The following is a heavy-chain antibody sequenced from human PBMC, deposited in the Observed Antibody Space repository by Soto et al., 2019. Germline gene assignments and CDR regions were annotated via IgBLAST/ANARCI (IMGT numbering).Heavy chain of an antibody. CDR1: GYSFTSYW. D-gene: IGHD4-17*01. CDR3: ARDDTVTKTLRKDYYYYGMDV. Sequence: GESLKISCKGSGYSFTSYWISWVRQMPGKGLEWMGRIDPSDSYTNYSPSFQGHVTISADKSISTAYLQWSSLKASDTAMYYCARDDTVTKTLRKDYYYYGMDVWGQGTTVTVSS. J-gene: IGHJ6*02. V-gene: IGHV5-10-1*01. CDR2: IDPSDSYT.